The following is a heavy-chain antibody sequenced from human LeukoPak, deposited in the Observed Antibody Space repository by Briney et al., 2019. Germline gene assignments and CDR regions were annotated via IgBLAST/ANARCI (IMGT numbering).Heavy chain of an antibody. Sequence: SVKVSCKASGGTFSSYAISWVRQAPGQGLEWMGRIIPILGIANYAQKFQGRVTITADKSTSTAYMELSSLRSEDTAVYYCARVAGATRNWFDPWGQGTLVTVSS. CDR1: GGTFSSYA. D-gene: IGHD1-26*01. J-gene: IGHJ5*02. CDR3: ARVAGATRNWFDP. V-gene: IGHV1-69*04. CDR2: IIPILGIA.